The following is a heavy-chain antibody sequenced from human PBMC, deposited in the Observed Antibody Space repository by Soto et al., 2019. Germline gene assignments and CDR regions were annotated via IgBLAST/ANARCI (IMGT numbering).Heavy chain of an antibody. Sequence: EVQLVESGGGLVQPGGSLRLSCAASGFTFSSYSMNWVRQAPGKGLQWISYISSSSNTIYYADSVKGRFTISRDYAKNSLYLQMNSLTDEDTAVYYWVRGVPGDQPFFGYGMDVWGQGTTVTVSS. V-gene: IGHV3-48*02. CDR3: VRGVPGDQPFFGYGMDV. D-gene: IGHD7-27*01. J-gene: IGHJ6*02. CDR1: GFTFSSYS. CDR2: ISSSSNTI.